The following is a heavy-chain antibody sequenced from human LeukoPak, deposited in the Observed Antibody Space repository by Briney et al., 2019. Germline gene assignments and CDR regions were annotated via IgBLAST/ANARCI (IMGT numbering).Heavy chain of an antibody. CDR3: VGSGAAAGTDFDY. J-gene: IGHJ4*02. Sequence: ASVKVSCKASGYTFTSYDINWVRQATGQGLEWMGWMNPNSGNTGYAQKFQGRVTMTRNTSISTAYMELSSLRSEDTAVYYCVGSGAAAGTDFDYWGQGTLVTVSS. D-gene: IGHD6-13*01. CDR2: MNPNSGNT. CDR1: GYTFTSYD. V-gene: IGHV1-8*02.